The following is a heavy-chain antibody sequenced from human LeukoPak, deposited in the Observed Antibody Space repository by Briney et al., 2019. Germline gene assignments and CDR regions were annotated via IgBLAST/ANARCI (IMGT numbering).Heavy chain of an antibody. CDR3: ARHLYDFWSGYYWPFDY. D-gene: IGHD3-3*01. CDR2: IYPGDSET. J-gene: IGHJ4*02. CDR1: GYSFTSYW. Sequence: GESLKISCKGSGYSFTSYWIGWVRQMPGKGLEWMGIIYPGDSETRYSPSFQGQVTISADKSISTAYLQWSSLKASDTAMYYCARHLYDFWSGYYWPFDYWGQGTLVTVSS. V-gene: IGHV5-51*01.